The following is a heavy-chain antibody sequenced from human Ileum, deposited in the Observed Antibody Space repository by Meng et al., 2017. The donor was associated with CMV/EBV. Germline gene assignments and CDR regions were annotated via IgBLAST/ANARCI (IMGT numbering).Heavy chain of an antibody. CDR3: VRSSLNGDQYYFDY. V-gene: IGHV1-45*02. D-gene: IGHD4-17*01. J-gene: IGHJ4*02. CDR2: FTRYNGNF. Sequence: MQLVQSLAEVKKTGSSVKISCKASEYLFTYRYLPWGRQAPGQALGWMGWFTRYNGNFHYEQQFQDRLTITRAPSLSPVYMELTGLTSGDSAIYYCVRSSLNGDQYYFDYWGQETLVTVSS. CDR1: EYLFTYRY.